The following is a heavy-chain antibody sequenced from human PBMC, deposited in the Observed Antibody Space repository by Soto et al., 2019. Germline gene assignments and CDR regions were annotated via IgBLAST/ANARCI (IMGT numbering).Heavy chain of an antibody. CDR2: IYHSGST. Sequence: SETLSLTCAVSGGSISSSNWWSWVRKPPGKGLEWIGEIYHSGSTNYNPSLKRRVTIAVDKSKNQFSLKLSSVIAADPAVYYCASVSGRHYSGMDVWGQRTTVTVSS. D-gene: IGHD1-26*01. CDR1: GGSISSSNW. CDR3: ASVSGRHYSGMDV. V-gene: IGHV4-4*02. J-gene: IGHJ6*02.